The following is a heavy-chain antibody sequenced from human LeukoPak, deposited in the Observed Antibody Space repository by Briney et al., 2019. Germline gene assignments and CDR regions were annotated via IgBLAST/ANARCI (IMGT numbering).Heavy chain of an antibody. CDR1: GFTFSSYA. V-gene: IGHV3-64*01. Sequence: AGGSLRLSCAASGFTFSSYAMHWVRQAPGKGLEYVSAISSNGGSTYYANSVKGRFTISRDNPENALYLQMGSLRAEDMSVYYCARYSYGTLDYWGQGTLVTVSS. CDR2: ISSNGGST. CDR3: ARYSYGTLDY. J-gene: IGHJ4*02. D-gene: IGHD5-18*01.